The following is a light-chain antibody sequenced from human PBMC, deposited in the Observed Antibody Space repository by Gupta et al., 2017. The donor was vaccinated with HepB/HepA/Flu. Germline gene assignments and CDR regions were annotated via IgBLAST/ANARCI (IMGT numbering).Light chain of an antibody. V-gene: IGKV1-5*03. CDR1: QDIRTW. J-gene: IGKJ2*01. CDR2: NTS. CDR3: QQNNSLPST. Sequence: IQMTQSPSTLSASVGDRVTLTCRASQDIRTWLAWYQQKPGKAPNLLIYNTSTLQSGVHPRFSGSGSGTEFTLTISSLQPDDFATYHCQQNNSLPSTFGHGTKLDIK.